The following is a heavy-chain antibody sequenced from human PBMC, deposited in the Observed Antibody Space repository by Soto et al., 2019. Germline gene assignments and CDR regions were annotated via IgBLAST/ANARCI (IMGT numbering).Heavy chain of an antibody. V-gene: IGHV4-59*01. CDR3: ARGSPYSSSWYPTLNYNYYYGMDV. J-gene: IGHJ6*02. CDR2: IYYSGST. D-gene: IGHD6-13*01. Sequence: PSETLSLTCTVSGGSISSYYWSWIRQPPGKGLEWIGYIYYSGSTNYNPSLKSRVTISVDTSKNQFSLKLSSVTAADTAVYYCARGSPYSSSWYPTLNYNYYYGMDVWGQGTTVTVSS. CDR1: GGSISSYY.